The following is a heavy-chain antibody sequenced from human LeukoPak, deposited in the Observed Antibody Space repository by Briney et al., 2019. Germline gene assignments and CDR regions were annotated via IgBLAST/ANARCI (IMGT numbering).Heavy chain of an antibody. CDR2: ISSSGGST. Sequence: GGSLRLSCAASEFTFSSFAMSWVRQPPGKGLEWVSTISSSGGSTFYAESVKGRFTISRVNNENTLYLQMNSLRVEDTAVYYCARAAQVTGRPNLGGHFDYWGQGTLVTVSS. J-gene: IGHJ4*02. D-gene: IGHD6-6*01. CDR3: ARAAQVTGRPNLGGHFDY. CDR1: EFTFSSFA. V-gene: IGHV3-23*01.